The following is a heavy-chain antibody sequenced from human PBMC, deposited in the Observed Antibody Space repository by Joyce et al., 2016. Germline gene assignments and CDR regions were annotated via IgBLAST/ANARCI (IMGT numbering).Heavy chain of an antibody. CDR1: GFTFSSYS. D-gene: IGHD2-8*01. V-gene: IGHV3-21*01. CDR3: ARSSYTNGIFDY. J-gene: IGHJ4*02. Sequence: EVQLVESGGGLVKPGGSLRLSCAASGFTFSSYSMSWVRQAQGKGLEWVSSLSSSISYIKYTDSVKGRFTISRDNAKNSLYLQMNSLRVEDTAVYYCARSSYTNGIFDYWGQGTLVTVSS. CDR2: LSSSISYI.